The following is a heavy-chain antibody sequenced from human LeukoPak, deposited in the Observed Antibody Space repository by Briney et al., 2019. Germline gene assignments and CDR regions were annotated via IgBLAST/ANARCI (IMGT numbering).Heavy chain of an antibody. CDR1: GGTFSSYA. J-gene: IGHJ2*01. Sequence: ASVKVSCKAPGGTFSSYAISWVRQAPGQGLEWMGRIIPILGIANYAQKFQGRVTITADKSTSTAYMELSSLRSEDTAVYYRARARAVYYYDSSGPGNWYFDLWGRGTLVTVSS. CDR2: IIPILGIA. V-gene: IGHV1-69*04. CDR3: ARARAVYYYDSSGPGNWYFDL. D-gene: IGHD3-22*01.